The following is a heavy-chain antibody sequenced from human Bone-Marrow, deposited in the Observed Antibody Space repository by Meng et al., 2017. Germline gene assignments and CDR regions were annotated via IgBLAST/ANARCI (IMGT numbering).Heavy chain of an antibody. V-gene: IGHV4-59*08. CDR2: IYYSGST. J-gene: IGHJ4*02. Sequence: VQLQASGLGLVQPSGTLSLTCPVSGGSISSYYWSWIRQPPGKGLEWIGYIYYSGSTNYNPSLKSRVTKSVDTSKNQFSLNLSSVTAADTAVYYCARGGWSLDYWGQGTLVTVSS. CDR3: ARGGWSLDY. CDR1: GGSISSYY. D-gene: IGHD2-15*01.